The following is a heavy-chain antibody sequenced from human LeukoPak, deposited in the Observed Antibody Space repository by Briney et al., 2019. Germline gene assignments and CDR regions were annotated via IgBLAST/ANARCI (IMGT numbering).Heavy chain of an antibody. J-gene: IGHJ3*02. CDR2: INHSGST. Sequence: SETLSLTCAVYGGSFSGYYWSWIRQPPGKGLEWIGEINHSGSTNYNPSPKSRVTISVDTSKNQFSLKLSSVTAADTAVYYCARTRHCSGGSCYRGAFDIWGQGTMVTVSS. CDR1: GGSFSGYY. CDR3: ARTRHCSGGSCYRGAFDI. V-gene: IGHV4-34*01. D-gene: IGHD2-15*01.